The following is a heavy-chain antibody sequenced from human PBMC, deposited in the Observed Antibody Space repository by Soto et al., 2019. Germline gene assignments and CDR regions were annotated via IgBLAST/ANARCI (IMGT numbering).Heavy chain of an antibody. CDR3: AKEGESSHFQFDY. Sequence: GGSLRLSCAASGFTFSKCAMSWVRQAPGKGLEWISGISIRDTFYSDSVKGRFIISRDNSKNTLYLQMNSLRADDTAIYYCAKEGESSHFQFDYRAQGTLDTVSS. CDR1: GFTFSKCA. J-gene: IGHJ4*02. D-gene: IGHD3-22*01. V-gene: IGHV3-23*01. CDR2: ISIRDT.